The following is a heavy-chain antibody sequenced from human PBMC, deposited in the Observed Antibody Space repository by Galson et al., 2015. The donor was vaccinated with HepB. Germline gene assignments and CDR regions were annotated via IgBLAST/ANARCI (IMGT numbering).Heavy chain of an antibody. CDR3: AIQGLSYSSGWCGSLLYYYYGMDV. V-gene: IGHV7-4-1*02. J-gene: IGHJ6*02. CDR1: GYTFTSYA. CDR2: INTNTGNP. Sequence: SVKVSCKASGYTFTSYAMNWVRQAPGQGLEWMGWINTNTGNPTYAQGFTGRFVFSLDTSVSTAYLQISSLKAEDTAVYYCAIQGLSYSSGWCGSLLYYYYGMDVWGQGTTVTVSS. D-gene: IGHD6-19*01.